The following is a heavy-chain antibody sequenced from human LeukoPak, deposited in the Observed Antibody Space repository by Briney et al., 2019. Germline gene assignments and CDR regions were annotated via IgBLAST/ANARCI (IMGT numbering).Heavy chain of an antibody. J-gene: IGHJ4*02. CDR1: GGSFSGYY. V-gene: IGHV4-34*01. CDR3: ARTSPGTRGRLL. Sequence: SETLSLTCAVYGGSFSGYYWSWIRQPPGKGLEWIGEINHSGSTNYNPSLKSRVTISVDTSKNQFSLKLSSVTAADTAVYYCARTSPGTRGRLLWGQGTLVTVSS. D-gene: IGHD1-7*01. CDR2: INHSGST.